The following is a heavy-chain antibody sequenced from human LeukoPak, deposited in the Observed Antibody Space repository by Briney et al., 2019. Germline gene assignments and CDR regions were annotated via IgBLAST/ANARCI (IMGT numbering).Heavy chain of an antibody. J-gene: IGHJ6*03. CDR2: VSGSGDNT. D-gene: IGHD5-18*01. CDR1: GFTFSSHA. Sequence: GPLILSCAASGFTFSSHAMSWVRQAPGKGLEWVSAVSGSGDNTYYADSVKGRFTISRDNSKNTLYLHMSSLRAEDTAVYYCACTAYYYYYLDVWGKGTTVTVSS. CDR3: ACTAYYYYYLDV. V-gene: IGHV3-23*01.